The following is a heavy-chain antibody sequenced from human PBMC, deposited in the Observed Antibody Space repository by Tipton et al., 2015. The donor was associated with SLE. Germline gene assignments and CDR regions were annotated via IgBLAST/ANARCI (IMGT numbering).Heavy chain of an antibody. V-gene: IGHV4-59*01. CDR1: GGSISSYY. Sequence: LRLSCTVSGGSISSYYWSWIRQPLGKGLEWIGYIYYSGNTDYSPSLKSRVTISVDTSKNQFSLNLNSVTAADTAVYYCARTVGYCSSTRCSSYYFDYWGRGTPVTVSS. CDR3: ARTVGYCSSTRCSSYYFDY. D-gene: IGHD2-2*01. CDR2: IYYSGNT. J-gene: IGHJ4*02.